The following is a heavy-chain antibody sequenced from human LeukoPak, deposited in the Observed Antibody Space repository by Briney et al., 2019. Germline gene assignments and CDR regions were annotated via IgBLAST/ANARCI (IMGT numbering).Heavy chain of an antibody. Sequence: PGGSLRLSCAASGFTFSSYGMHWVRQAPGKGLEWVAVIWYDGSNKYYADSVKGRFTISRDNSKNTLYLQMNSLRAEDTAVYYCAKDSRGGSSWYGGTYNWFDPWGQGTLVTVSS. CDR1: GFTFSSYG. CDR2: IWYDGSNK. D-gene: IGHD6-13*01. V-gene: IGHV3-33*06. CDR3: AKDSRGGSSWYGGTYNWFDP. J-gene: IGHJ5*02.